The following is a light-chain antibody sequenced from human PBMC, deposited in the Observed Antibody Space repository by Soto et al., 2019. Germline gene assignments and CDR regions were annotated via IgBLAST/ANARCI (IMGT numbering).Light chain of an antibody. V-gene: IGKV1-12*01. Sequence: IQMTQSPSSVSASVGDRVTITCRASQDISSLLAWYQHKPGKAPKLLIYAATTLQSGVPSRFSGSESGTEFTLTISSLQPDDFATYYCQQADTFPFTFGPRTKVDMK. CDR3: QQADTFPFT. J-gene: IGKJ3*01. CDR2: AAT. CDR1: QDISSL.